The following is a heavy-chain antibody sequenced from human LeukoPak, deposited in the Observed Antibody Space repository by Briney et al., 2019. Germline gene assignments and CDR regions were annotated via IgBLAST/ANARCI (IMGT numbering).Heavy chain of an antibody. V-gene: IGHV1-2*06. CDR3: ARSASYYDIDY. CDR2: INPNSGGT. CDR1: GYTFTGYY. D-gene: IGHD3-22*01. J-gene: IGHJ4*02. Sequence: ASVKVSCKASGYTFTGYYMHWVRQAPGQGLEWMGRINPNSGGTNYAQKFQGRVTMTRGTSISTAYMELSRLRSDDTAVYYCARSASYYDIDYWGQGTLVTVSS.